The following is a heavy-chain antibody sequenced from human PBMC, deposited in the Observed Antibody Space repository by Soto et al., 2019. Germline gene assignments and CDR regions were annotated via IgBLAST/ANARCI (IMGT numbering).Heavy chain of an antibody. Sequence: QVQLVQSGTEVKKPGSSVKVSCKASGGTFRNYPINCVRQAPGQGLEWMGSIFPLTDIPDYAQNCQARLTISADKSTSTAYMELSSLPSDDTAMYFCARGPLVVLNYFESWGQGTLVTVSS. CDR1: GGTFRNYP. J-gene: IGHJ4*02. V-gene: IGHV1-69*02. CDR2: IFPLTDIP. CDR3: ARGPLVVLNYFES.